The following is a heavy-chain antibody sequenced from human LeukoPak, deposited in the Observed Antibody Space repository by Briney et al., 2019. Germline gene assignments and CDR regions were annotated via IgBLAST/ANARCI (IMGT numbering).Heavy chain of an antibody. CDR2: IYYSGST. V-gene: IGHV4-59*01. Sequence: SETLSLTCTVSGGSINGYYWSWLRQPPGKGLEWIGYIYYSGSTNYNPSLKSRVTISVDTSKNQFSLKLSSVTAADTAVYYCARAETGYSSGWYGYYFDYWGQGTLVTVSS. J-gene: IGHJ4*02. CDR1: GGSINGYY. D-gene: IGHD6-19*01. CDR3: ARAETGYSSGWYGYYFDY.